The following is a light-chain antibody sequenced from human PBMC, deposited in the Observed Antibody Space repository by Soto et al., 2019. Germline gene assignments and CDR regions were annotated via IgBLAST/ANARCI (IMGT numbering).Light chain of an antibody. J-gene: IGLJ3*02. CDR1: SSDVGAYNF. CDR2: TVN. Sequence: QSALTQPASVSGSPGQSINISCTGTSSDVGAYNFVSWYQQHPGKAPKLLISTVNSRPSGVSNRFSGSKSGNTASLTISGLQAEDEADYYCISYTTSGTLWVFGGGTKLTVL. CDR3: ISYTTSGTLWV. V-gene: IGLV2-14*01.